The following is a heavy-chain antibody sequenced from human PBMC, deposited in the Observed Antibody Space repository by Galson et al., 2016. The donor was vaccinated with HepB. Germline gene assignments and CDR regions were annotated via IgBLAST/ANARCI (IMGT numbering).Heavy chain of an antibody. J-gene: IGHJ6*02. CDR1: GSSISSYF. CDR2: IQYRGST. V-gene: IGHV4-59*01. Sequence: ETLSLTCTVSGSSISSYFWSWIRQPPGKGLEWIGYIQYRGSTNYNPSLKSRVTISVETSKNQFSLKLSSMTAADTAVYYCAREPLGRRYYYGMDVWGQGTTVTVSS. CDR3: AREPLGRRYYYGMDV.